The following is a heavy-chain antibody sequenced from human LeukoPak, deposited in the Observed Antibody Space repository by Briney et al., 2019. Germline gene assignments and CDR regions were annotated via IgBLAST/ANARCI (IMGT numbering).Heavy chain of an antibody. CDR2: INSDWSST. V-gene: IGHV3-74*01. CDR1: GFTFSSYW. Sequence: GGSLRLSCAVSGFTFSSYWMHWVRQAPGKGLVWVSRINSDWSSTNYADSVKGRFTISRDNAKNTLYLQMNSLRAEDAAVYYCGTDMVKGYWGQGTLVTVSS. D-gene: IGHD2-21*01. J-gene: IGHJ4*02. CDR3: GTDMVKGY.